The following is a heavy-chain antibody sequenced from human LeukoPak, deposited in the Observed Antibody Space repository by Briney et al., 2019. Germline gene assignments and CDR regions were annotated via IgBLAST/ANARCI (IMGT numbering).Heavy chain of an antibody. J-gene: IGHJ3*01. D-gene: IGHD1-26*01. CDR1: GFTFSSYA. CDR2: ISGSGGST. V-gene: IGHV3-23*01. CDR3: ASGERSFLMFF. Sequence: GGSLRLSCAASGFTFSSYAMSWVRQAPGKGLEWVSAISGSGGSTYYADSVKGRFTISGDNSKNTLYLQMNSLRAEDTAVYYCASGERSFLMFFWGQGTMVTVSS.